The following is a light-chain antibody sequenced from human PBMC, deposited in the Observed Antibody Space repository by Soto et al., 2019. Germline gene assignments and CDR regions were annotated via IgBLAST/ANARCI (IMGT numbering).Light chain of an antibody. Sequence: DIVMTQSPDSLSVSLGERATINCKSSQSVFHSSDNKSYSAWYQQKPGQPPKLLIYWASTRGSGVPDRISGSGSGTDFTLTIRSLQAEDVAVYYCQQYYNTPLTFGGGTKVEIK. CDR2: WAS. J-gene: IGKJ4*01. CDR1: QSVFHSSDNKSY. CDR3: QQYYNTPLT. V-gene: IGKV4-1*01.